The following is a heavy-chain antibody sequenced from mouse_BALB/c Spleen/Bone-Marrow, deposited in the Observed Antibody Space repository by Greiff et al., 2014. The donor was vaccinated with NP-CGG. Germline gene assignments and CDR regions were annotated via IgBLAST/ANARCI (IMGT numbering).Heavy chain of an antibody. D-gene: IGHD2-10*02. CDR3: GRKLYGNYAY. CDR1: GYSFTGYY. V-gene: IGHV1S30*01. CDR2: LNPYNGGT. J-gene: IGHJ3*01. Sequence: EVHLVESGPELVKPGPSVKISCKASGYSFTGYYMHWVKQSPGKSLEWIGKLNPYNGGTSYNQKFKGKATLTVDTSSSTAFMELHSLTSEDSLVYYCGRKLYGNYAYWGLGTLVTVSA.